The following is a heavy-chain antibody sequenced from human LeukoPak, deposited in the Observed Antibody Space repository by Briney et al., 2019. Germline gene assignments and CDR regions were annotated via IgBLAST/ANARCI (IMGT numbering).Heavy chain of an antibody. CDR2: INHSGST. CDR3: ARLGEENTIFGVVITYYMDV. V-gene: IGHV4-34*01. J-gene: IGHJ6*03. CDR1: GGSFSGYY. D-gene: IGHD3-3*01. Sequence: PSETPSLTCAVYGGSFSGYYWSWIRQPPGKGLEWIGEINHSGSTNYNPSLKSRVTISVDTSKNQFSLKLSSVTAADTAVYYCARLGEENTIFGVVITYYMDVWGKGTTVTVSS.